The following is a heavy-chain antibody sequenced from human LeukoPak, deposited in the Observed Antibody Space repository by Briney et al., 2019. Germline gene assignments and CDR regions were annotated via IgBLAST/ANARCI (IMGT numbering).Heavy chain of an antibody. J-gene: IGHJ3*02. V-gene: IGHV4-34*01. Sequence: PSETLSLTCAVYGGSFSGYYWSWIRQPPGKGLEWIGEINHSGSTNYNPSLKSRVTISVDTSKNQFSLKLSSATAADTAVYYCARGLWAFDIWGQGTMVTVSS. CDR2: INHSGST. D-gene: IGHD3-16*01. CDR1: GGSFSGYY. CDR3: ARGLWAFDI.